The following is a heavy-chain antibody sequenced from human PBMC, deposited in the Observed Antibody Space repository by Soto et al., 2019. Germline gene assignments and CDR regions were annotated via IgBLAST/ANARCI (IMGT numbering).Heavy chain of an antibody. CDR3: AKGILSATIGPYAMDV. J-gene: IGHJ6*02. CDR2: ISYDGNYI. CDR1: GFDFSSYA. D-gene: IGHD3-16*01. Sequence: GGSLRLSCEASGFDFSSYAMHWVRQAPGKGLEWVGVISYDGNYIYYADSVKGRFTISRDNSKSTLYVQVNSLRPEDTAVYYCAKGILSATIGPYAMDVWGQGTTVTVSS. V-gene: IGHV3-30*18.